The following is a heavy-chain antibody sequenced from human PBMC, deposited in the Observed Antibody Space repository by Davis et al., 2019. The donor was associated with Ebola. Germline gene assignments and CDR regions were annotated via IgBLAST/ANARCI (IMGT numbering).Heavy chain of an antibody. V-gene: IGHV3-53*05. CDR3: ATTQWLREFDN. CDR2: IYDQST. CDR1: GGSINSGTYY. Sequence: PSETLSLTCSVSGGSINSGTYYWGWVRQPPGKGLEWVSVIYDQSTAYADAVRGRFIISRDKSNNTLYLEMSSLRVDDTAVYYCATTQWLREFDNWGQGTLVTVSS. D-gene: IGHD6-19*01. J-gene: IGHJ4*02.